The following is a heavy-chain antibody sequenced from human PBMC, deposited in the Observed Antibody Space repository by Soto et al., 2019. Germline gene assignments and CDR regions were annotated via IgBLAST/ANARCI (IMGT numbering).Heavy chain of an antibody. Sequence: SETLSLTCAVYGGSFSGYYWSWIRQPPGKGLEWIGEINHSGSTNYNPSLKSRVTISVDTSKNQFSLKLSSVTAADTAVYYCATLRAGSSLFYGMDVWGQGTTVTVSS. CDR1: GGSFSGYY. D-gene: IGHD6-19*01. J-gene: IGHJ6*02. V-gene: IGHV4-34*01. CDR3: ATLRAGSSLFYGMDV. CDR2: INHSGST.